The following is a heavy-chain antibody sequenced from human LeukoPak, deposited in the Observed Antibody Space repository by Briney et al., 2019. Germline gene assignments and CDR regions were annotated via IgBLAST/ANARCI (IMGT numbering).Heavy chain of an antibody. CDR2: ISSSGSTI. J-gene: IGHJ4*02. CDR1: GFTFSSAW. Sequence: GGSLRLSCAASGFTFSSAWMNWVRQAPGKGLEWVSYISSSGSTIYYADSVKGRFTISRDNAKNSLYLQMNSLRAEDTAVYYCARDPAFGIDYWGQGTLVTVSS. D-gene: IGHD3-10*01. V-gene: IGHV3-48*04. CDR3: ARDPAFGIDY.